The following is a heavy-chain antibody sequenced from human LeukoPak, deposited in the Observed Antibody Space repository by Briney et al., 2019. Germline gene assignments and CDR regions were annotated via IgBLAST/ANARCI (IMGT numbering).Heavy chain of an antibody. CDR1: GDSFSSNNY. Sequence: PSETLSLTCTVSGDSFSSNNYWTWVRQPPGKGLEWIGEIYRSGATNYNPSLRSRVTVSLDKSKNQFSLRLNSVTAADTAIYYCARNPGYSDLNYWGQGVLVTVSS. CDR2: IYRSGAT. V-gene: IGHV4-4*02. J-gene: IGHJ4*02. CDR3: ARNPGYSDLNY. D-gene: IGHD3-22*01.